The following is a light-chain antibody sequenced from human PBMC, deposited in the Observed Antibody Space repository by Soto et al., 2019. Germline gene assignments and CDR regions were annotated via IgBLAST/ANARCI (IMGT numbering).Light chain of an antibody. CDR1: QDISNY. CDR3: QHYDNLLFT. V-gene: IGKV1-33*01. CDR2: AAS. J-gene: IGKJ3*01. Sequence: DIQMTQSPSSLFASVGDTVTITCQASQDISNYFNWYQQKPGKAPKLLIYAASILETGVPSRFSGSGSGTDFTFTISSLQPEDIATYYCQHYDNLLFTFGPGTKVDFK.